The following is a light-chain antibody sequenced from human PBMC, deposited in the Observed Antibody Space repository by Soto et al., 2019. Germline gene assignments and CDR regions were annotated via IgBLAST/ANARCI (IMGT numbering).Light chain of an antibody. CDR3: QQYGSSPTT. J-gene: IGKJ1*01. Sequence: EIVLTQSACTLSLSPGERATLSCGASQSVSSSYLAWYQQKPGQAPRLLIYGASSRATGIPDRFSGSWSGTDFTLTISRLETEDFAVYDCQQYGSSPTTFGQGTKVDIK. CDR2: GAS. CDR1: QSVSSSY. V-gene: IGKV3-20*01.